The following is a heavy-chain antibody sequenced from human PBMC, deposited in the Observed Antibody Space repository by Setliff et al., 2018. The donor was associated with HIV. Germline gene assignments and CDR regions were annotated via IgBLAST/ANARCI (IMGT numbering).Heavy chain of an antibody. CDR3: AKDGISGGAYPPYYFDY. CDR1: GFTFNTYA. V-gene: IGHV3-23*01. CDR2: ISGSGDRT. Sequence: LSLPCAASGFTFNTYAMSWVRQAPGKGLEWVSVISGSGDRTFYADSVKGRFTISRDNSKNTLYLQINGLRVEDTAIYYCAKDGISGGAYPPYYFDYWGHGTLVTVSS. D-gene: IGHD2-15*01. J-gene: IGHJ4*01.